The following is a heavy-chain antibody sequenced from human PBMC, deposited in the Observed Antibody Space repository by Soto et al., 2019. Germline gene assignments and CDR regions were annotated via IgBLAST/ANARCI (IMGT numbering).Heavy chain of an antibody. J-gene: IGHJ6*02. V-gene: IGHV4-34*01. CDR3: ARGDYGGNYYYGMDV. CDR1: GGSFSGYY. D-gene: IGHD4-17*01. CDR2: INHSGST. Sequence: ETLSLTCAVYGGSFSGYYWSWIRQPPGKGLEWIGEINHSGSTNYNPSLKSRVTISVDTSKNQFSLKLSSVTAADTAVYYCARGDYGGNYYYGMDVWGQGTTVTVSS.